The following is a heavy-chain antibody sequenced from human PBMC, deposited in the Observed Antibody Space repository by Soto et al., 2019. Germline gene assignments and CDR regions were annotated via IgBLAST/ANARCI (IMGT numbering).Heavy chain of an antibody. V-gene: IGHV1-69*01. CDR1: GGTFSSYA. CDR2: IIPIFGTA. J-gene: IGHJ6*02. CDR3: AKAMGYSSSWYEQYYYFGMDV. D-gene: IGHD6-13*01. Sequence: QVQLVQSGAEVKKPGSSVNVSCKASGGTFSSYAISWVRQAPGQGLEWMGGIIPIFGTANYAQKFQGRVTITADESTSTAYMELSSLRSEDTAVYYCAKAMGYSSSWYEQYYYFGMDVWGQGTTVTVSS.